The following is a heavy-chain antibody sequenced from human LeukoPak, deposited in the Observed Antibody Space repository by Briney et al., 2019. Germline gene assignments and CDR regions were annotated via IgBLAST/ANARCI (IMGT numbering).Heavy chain of an antibody. J-gene: IGHJ2*01. CDR1: GFTFSSYE. Sequence: GGSLRLSCAASGFTFSSYEMNWVRQAPGKGLEWVSYISSSGSTIYYADSVKGRFTISRDNAKNSLYLQMNSLRAEDTAVYYCARDSHQIADYWYFDLWGRGTLVTVSS. V-gene: IGHV3-48*03. CDR3: ARDSHQIADYWYFDL. CDR2: ISSSGSTI.